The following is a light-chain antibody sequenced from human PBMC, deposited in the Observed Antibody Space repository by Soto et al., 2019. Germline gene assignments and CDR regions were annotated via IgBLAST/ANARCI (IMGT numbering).Light chain of an antibody. CDR2: SNN. CDR3: ASWDDRLGAVI. V-gene: IGLV1-47*02. Sequence: QSVLTQPPSASGTPGQKVFISCSGSSSNMGGTNYAYWYQQLPGAAPKLLMHSNNLRPSGVPERISGSKFGTAASLAISGLRSEDEAVYYCASWDDRLGAVIFGGGTKLTVL. CDR1: SSNMGGTNY. J-gene: IGLJ2*01.